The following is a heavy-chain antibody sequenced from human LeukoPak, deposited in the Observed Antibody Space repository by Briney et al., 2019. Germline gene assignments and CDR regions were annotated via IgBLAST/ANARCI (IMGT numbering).Heavy chain of an antibody. V-gene: IGHV3-66*01. CDR1: GFTVISNY. CDR2: IYNGGTT. J-gene: IGHJ4*02. D-gene: IGHD2/OR15-2a*01. Sequence: GGSLRHSCAASGFTVISNYMSWVRQATAKGLEWVSVIYNGGTTYYTDSVKGRFTISRDDSKNTLHLQMKSLRAEDTAVYYCARDQYIYAHAANWGQGTLVTVSS. CDR3: ARDQYIYAHAAN.